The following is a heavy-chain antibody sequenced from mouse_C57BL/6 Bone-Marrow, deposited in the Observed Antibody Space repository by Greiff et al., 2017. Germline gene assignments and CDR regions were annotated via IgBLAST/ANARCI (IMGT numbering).Heavy chain of an antibody. J-gene: IGHJ1*03. CDR2: IDPENGDT. Sequence: VQMQQSGAELVRPGASVKLSCTASGFNIKDDYMHWVKQRPEQGLEWIGWIDPENGDTEYASKFQGKATITADTSSNPAYLQLSSLTSEDTAVYYCTKFHDYGCDDWYFDVWGTGTTVTVSS. V-gene: IGHV14-4*01. CDR1: GFNIKDDY. D-gene: IGHD2-2*01. CDR3: TKFHDYGCDDWYFDV.